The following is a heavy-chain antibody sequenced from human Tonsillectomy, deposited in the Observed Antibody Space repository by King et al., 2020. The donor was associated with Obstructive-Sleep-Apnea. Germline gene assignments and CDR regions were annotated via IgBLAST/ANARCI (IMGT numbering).Heavy chain of an antibody. CDR3: AKDRQGYQVSDC. CDR2: IRNDESNK. CDR1: GFNFSSYS. Sequence: QVQLVESGGGVVQPGGSLRLSCAASGFNFSSYSMHWVRQAPGKGLEWVAFIRNDESNKYYVDSVKGRFTISRDNSKNTLYLQMNSVRAEDTALYYCAKDRQGYQVSDCWGQGTLVTVSS. D-gene: IGHD2-2*01. V-gene: IGHV3-30*02. J-gene: IGHJ4*02.